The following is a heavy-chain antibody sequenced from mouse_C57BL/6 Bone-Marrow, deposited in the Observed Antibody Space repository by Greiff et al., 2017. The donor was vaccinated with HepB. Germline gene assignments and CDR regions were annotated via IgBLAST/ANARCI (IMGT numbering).Heavy chain of an antibody. CDR1: GYSITSDY. CDR2: ISYSGST. D-gene: IGHD1-1*01. CDR3: ARYRTTTVVDRYFDV. V-gene: IGHV3-8*01. Sequence: EVQLQQSGPGLAKPSQTLSLTCSVTGYSITSDYWNWIRKFPGNKLEYMGYISYSGSTYYNPSLKSRISITRDTSKNQYYLQLNSVTTEDTATYYCARYRTTTVVDRYFDVWGTGTTVTVSS. J-gene: IGHJ1*03.